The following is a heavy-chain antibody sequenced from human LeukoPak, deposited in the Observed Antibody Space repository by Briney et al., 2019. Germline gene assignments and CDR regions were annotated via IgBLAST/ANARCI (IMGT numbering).Heavy chain of an antibody. CDR1: GGTFSSYA. J-gene: IGHJ2*01. Sequence: SVKVSCKASGGTFSSYAISWVRQAPGQGLEWMGGITPIFGTANYAQKFQGRVTITADESTSTAYMELSSLRSEDTAVYYCARDLTTVTIGLLDLWGRGTLVTVSS. CDR3: ARDLTTVTIGLLDL. V-gene: IGHV1-69*13. CDR2: ITPIFGTA. D-gene: IGHD4-17*01.